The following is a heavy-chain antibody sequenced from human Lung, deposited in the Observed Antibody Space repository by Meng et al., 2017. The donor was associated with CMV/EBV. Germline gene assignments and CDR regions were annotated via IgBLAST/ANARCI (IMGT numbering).Heavy chain of an antibody. D-gene: IGHD3-10*01. CDR3: ASKPDYYGSGSYYYYGMDV. J-gene: IGHJ6*02. CDR2: IYYSGST. Sequence: LRLXCTVSGGSISSGGYYWSWIRQHPGKGLEWIGYIYYSGSTYYNPSLKSRVTISVDTSKNQFSLKLSSVTAADTAVYYCASKPDYYGSGSYYYYGMDVWGQGTTVTVSS. CDR1: GGSISSGGYY. V-gene: IGHV4-31*03.